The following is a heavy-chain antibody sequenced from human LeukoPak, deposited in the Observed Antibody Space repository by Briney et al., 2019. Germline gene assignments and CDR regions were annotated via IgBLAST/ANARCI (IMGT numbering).Heavy chain of an antibody. J-gene: IGHJ4*02. D-gene: IGHD5-24*01. CDR1: GGSISSYY. CDR2: IYYSGST. CDR3: ARVRDGYKFDY. V-gene: IGHV4-59*01. Sequence: PSETLSLTCTVSGGSISSYYWSWIRQPPGKGLEWIGYIYYSGSTNYNPSLKSRATISVDTSKNQFSLKLSSVTAADTAVYYCARVRDGYKFDYWGQGTLVTVSS.